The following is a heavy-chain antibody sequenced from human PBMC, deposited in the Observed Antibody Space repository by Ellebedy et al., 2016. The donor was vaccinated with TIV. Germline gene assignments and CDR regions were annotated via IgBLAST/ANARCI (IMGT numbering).Heavy chain of an antibody. CDR3: ARGANDWYGIDY. Sequence: PGGSLRLSCAASGFTFSSYAMHWVRQAPGKGLEWVAVISYDGNNKYYADSVKGRFTISRDNAQNTLYLQMNSLRPEDTALYYCARGANDWYGIDYWGLGTLVTVSS. CDR2: ISYDGNNK. V-gene: IGHV3-30-3*01. J-gene: IGHJ4*02. CDR1: GFTFSSYA. D-gene: IGHD3-9*01.